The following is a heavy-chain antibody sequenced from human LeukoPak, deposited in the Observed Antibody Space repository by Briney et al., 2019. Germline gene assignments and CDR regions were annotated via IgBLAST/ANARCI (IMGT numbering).Heavy chain of an antibody. CDR2: TRKDGSHT. CDR3: TRGGYSGCYYRFS. J-gene: IGHJ4*02. Sequence: GGSLRLSCAASGFTFSNFWMHWVRQAPGKGPEWLSRTRKDGSHTVYAGSAKGRFTASSDNTKNTVYLEVTNLRPEDTAVYYCTRGGYSGCYYRFSWGQGTPDSVAS. V-gene: IGHV3-74*01. D-gene: IGHD2-15*01. CDR1: GFTFSNFW.